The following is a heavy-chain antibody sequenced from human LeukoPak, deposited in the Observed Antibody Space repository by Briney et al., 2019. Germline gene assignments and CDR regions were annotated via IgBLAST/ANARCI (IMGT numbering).Heavy chain of an antibody. V-gene: IGHV3-33*01. Sequence: GGSMRLACAGSGFTFGGYGMHWFRQTPGKGLEWVAVIAYDGSRAFYADSVKGRFTISRDNSKNTMSVQMDDLRAEDTAVYYCTRYNNDHFDYWGQGTLVTVSS. J-gene: IGHJ4*02. D-gene: IGHD1-14*01. CDR2: IAYDGSRA. CDR3: TRYNNDHFDY. CDR1: GFTFGGYG.